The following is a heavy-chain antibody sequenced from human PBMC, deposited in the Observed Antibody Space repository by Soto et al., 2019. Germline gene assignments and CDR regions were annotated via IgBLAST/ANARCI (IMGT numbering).Heavy chain of an antibody. CDR2: INHSGST. V-gene: IGHV4-34*01. CDR1: GGSFSDYS. J-gene: IGHJ4*02. CDR3: VRHAQWIIRAY. D-gene: IGHD5-12*01. Sequence: SETLSLTCAVYGGSFSDYSWTWIRQPPGKGLEWIGEINHSGSTHYNPSLKSRVTISVDTSKNQFSLKLTSVTAADTAVYYCVRHAQWIIRAYWGQGSLVTVS.